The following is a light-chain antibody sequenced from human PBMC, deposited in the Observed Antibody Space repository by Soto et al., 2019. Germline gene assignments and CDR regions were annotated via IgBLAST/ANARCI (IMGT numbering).Light chain of an antibody. J-gene: IGLJ1*01. Sequence: QSALTQPASVSGSPGQSVTISCTGPSSDVGGYQYVTWYQQHPGKAPKLMIYEVSNRPSGVSNRFSGSKSGNTASLTISGLQAEDEADYYCSSYTSSRTLLYVFGTGTKLTVL. CDR1: SSDVGGYQY. CDR3: SSYTSSRTLLYV. V-gene: IGLV2-14*01. CDR2: EVS.